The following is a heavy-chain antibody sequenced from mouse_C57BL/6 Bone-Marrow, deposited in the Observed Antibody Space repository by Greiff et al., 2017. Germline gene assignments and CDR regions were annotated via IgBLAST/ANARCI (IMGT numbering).Heavy chain of an antibody. V-gene: IGHV7-1*01. D-gene: IGHD2-12*01. Sequence: EVQLVESGGGLVQSGRSLRLSCATSGFTFSDFYMEWVRQAPGKGLEWIAASSNNANDYTTEYSVPVKGRFIVSSDTPQSILNRQMNAQRAEDAANYYCARDAHYTPAMDYWGQGTSGTVSS. CDR1: GFTFSDFY. J-gene: IGHJ4*01. CDR3: ARDAHYTPAMDY. CDR2: SSNNANDYTT.